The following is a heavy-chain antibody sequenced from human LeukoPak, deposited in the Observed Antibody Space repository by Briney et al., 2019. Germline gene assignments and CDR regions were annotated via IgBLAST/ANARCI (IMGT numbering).Heavy chain of an antibody. V-gene: IGHV4-61*09. CDR1: GGSISSGSYY. J-gene: IGHJ5*02. Sequence: PSETLSLTCTVSGGSISSGSYYWSWIRQPAGKGLEWIGHIYTSGSNNYNPSLKSRVTISVDTSKKQFSLKLSSVTATDTAVYYCARGGPYCSGGGCYSRTSNWFDPWGQGTLVTVSS. CDR2: IYTSGSN. CDR3: ARGGPYCSGGGCYSRTSNWFDP. D-gene: IGHD2-15*01.